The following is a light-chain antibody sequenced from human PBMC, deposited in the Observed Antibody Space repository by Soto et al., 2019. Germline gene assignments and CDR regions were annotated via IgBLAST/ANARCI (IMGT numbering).Light chain of an antibody. CDR1: TSNIGDRD. CDR3: STWDDSLNAWV. V-gene: IGLV1-44*01. Sequence: QSVLTQPPSASGTPGQRVSISCSGSTSNIGDRDVDWYQQVPGTAPKLLIYGLNNRPSGVPDRFSASKSGASASLAISGLQLEDEAVYYCSTWDDSLNAWVFGGGTKLTVL. J-gene: IGLJ3*02. CDR2: GLN.